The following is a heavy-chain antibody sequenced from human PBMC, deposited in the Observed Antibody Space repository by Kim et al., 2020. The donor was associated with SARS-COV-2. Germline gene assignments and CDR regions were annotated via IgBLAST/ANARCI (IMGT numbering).Heavy chain of an antibody. CDR2: IYYSGST. D-gene: IGHD6-13*01. CDR1: GGSISSSSYY. V-gene: IGHV4-39*01. J-gene: IGHJ2*01. Sequence: SETLSLTCTVSGGSISSSSYYWGWIRQPPGKGLEWIGSIYYSGSTYYNPSLKSRVTISVDTSKNQFSLKLSSVTAADTAVYYCARQMEERYSSSWSRGVHFDLWSRGTLVTVSS. CDR3: ARQMEERYSSSWSRGVHFDL.